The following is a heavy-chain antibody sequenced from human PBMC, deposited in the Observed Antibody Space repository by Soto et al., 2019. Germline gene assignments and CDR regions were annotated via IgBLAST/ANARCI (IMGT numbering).Heavy chain of an antibody. CDR3: ARAFNSYASLYY. CDR2: INAGNGNT. Sequence: GASVKVSCKASGYTFTSYAMHWVRQAPGQRLEWMGWINAGNGNTKYSQKFQGRVTITRDTSASTAYMELSSLRSEDTAVYYCARAFNSYASLYYWGQGTLVTVSS. CDR1: GYTFTSYA. V-gene: IGHV1-3*01. D-gene: IGHD3-16*01. J-gene: IGHJ4*02.